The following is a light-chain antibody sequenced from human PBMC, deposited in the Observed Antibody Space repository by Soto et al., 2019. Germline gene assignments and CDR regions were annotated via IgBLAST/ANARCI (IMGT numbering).Light chain of an antibody. Sequence: DSQMTQSPSSLSSSVGDRVTITCRASQSISSYLNWYQQKPGKAPKLLIYAASSLQSGVPSRFSGSGSGPDFTLTISSLQPEDVATYFCQQSYSAPWTFGQGTRLEIK. CDR3: QQSYSAPWT. V-gene: IGKV1-39*01. CDR1: QSISSY. CDR2: AAS. J-gene: IGKJ5*01.